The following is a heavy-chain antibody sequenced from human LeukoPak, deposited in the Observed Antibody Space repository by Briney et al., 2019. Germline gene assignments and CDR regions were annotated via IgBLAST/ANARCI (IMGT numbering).Heavy chain of an antibody. V-gene: IGHV3-13*01. CDR1: GFTFSSYD. CDR2: IGTAGDT. J-gene: IGHJ4*02. CDR3: ARGNYSYGYEEGFDY. D-gene: IGHD5-18*01. Sequence: GGSLRLSCAASGFTFSSYDMHWVRQATGKGLEWVSAIGTAGDTYYPGSVKGRFTISRENAKNSLYLQMNSLRAGDTAVYYCARGNYSYGYEEGFDYWGQGTLVTVSS.